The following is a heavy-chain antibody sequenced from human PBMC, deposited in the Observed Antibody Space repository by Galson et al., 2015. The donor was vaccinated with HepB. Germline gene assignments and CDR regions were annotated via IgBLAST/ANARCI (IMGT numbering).Heavy chain of an antibody. J-gene: IGHJ4*02. D-gene: IGHD3-9*01. CDR1: GFTFSNAW. CDR2: IKSKTDGGTT. V-gene: IGHV3-15*01. CDR3: TTDQSYYDILTGYYADY. Sequence: SLRLSCAASGFTFSNAWMSWVRQAPGKGLEWVGRIKSKTDGGTTDYAAPVKGRFTISRDDSKNTLYLQMNSLKTEDTAVYYCTTDQSYYDILTGYYADYWGQGTLVTVSS.